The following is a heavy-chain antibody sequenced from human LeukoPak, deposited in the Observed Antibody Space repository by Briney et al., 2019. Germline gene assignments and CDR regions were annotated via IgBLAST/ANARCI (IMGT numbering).Heavy chain of an antibody. Sequence: AAVKVSCKAAGYIFTDYYIHLVRQAPGQGLEWMGWISAYNGNTNYAQKLQGRVTMTTDTSTSTAYMELRSLRSDDTAVYYCARDGIAVAGDQVWGQGTLVTVSS. CDR1: GYIFTDYY. CDR2: ISAYNGNT. CDR3: ARDGIAVAGDQV. D-gene: IGHD6-19*01. V-gene: IGHV1-18*04. J-gene: IGHJ4*02.